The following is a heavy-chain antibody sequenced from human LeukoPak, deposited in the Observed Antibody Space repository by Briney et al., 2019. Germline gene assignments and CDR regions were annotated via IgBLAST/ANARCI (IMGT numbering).Heavy chain of an antibody. V-gene: IGHV3-74*01. CDR2: INSDGRTT. CDR3: AMIKEG. J-gene: IGHJ4*02. D-gene: IGHD3-22*01. Sequence: PGGSLRLSCGASGFTFSNNWMHWVRQAPGKGLVWVSRINSDGRTTTYADSVKGRFTISRDNAKNTLYLQMNSLRAEDTAVYYCAMIKEGWGQGTLVTVSS. CDR1: GFTFSNNW.